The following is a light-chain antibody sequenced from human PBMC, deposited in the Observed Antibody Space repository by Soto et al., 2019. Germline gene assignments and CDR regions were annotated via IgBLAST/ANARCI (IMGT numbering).Light chain of an antibody. CDR2: GAS. CDR1: QSVAYTY. Sequence: EIAWTHSPPTLAWSAGERATXSCRASQSVAYTYLAWCQQKPGHAPRLLIYGASNRATRIPGTFSRSGSGTDFTLTISRLEPEHFAVYYSHEYVTWPFAFGPGTKLAIK. CDR3: HEYVTWPFA. V-gene: IGKV3-20*01. J-gene: IGKJ3*01.